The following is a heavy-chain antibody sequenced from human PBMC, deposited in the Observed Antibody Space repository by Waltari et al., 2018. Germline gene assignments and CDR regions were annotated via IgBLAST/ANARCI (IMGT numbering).Heavy chain of an antibody. V-gene: IGHV3-48*03. CDR2: ISSRGTTI. J-gene: IGHJ4*02. CDR3: ARERNTFIPFDY. D-gene: IGHD2-21*01. CDR1: EFILRTYE. Sequence: EVQLVQSGGGLVQPGGSLRLSCAASEFILRTYEMHWIRQAPGKGLEWVSYISSRGTTIYYADSVKGRFTIPRDNAKKSLYLQMKGLRAEDTAVYYCARERNTFIPFDYWGQGALVTVSS.